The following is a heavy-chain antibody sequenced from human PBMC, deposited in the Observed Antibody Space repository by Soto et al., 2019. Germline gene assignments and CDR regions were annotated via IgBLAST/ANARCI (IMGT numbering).Heavy chain of an antibody. D-gene: IGHD7-27*01. CDR3: AGAWGFPFSCDY. V-gene: IGHV1-69*12. Sequence: QVQLVQSGAEVKKPGSSVKVSCKASGGTFSSYAISWVRQAPGQGLEWMGGIIPNFGTANYAQKFQGRVTITADESTGTAYMELRSLSSEDTAVYYCAGAWGFPFSCDYWGQGTLVTVSS. CDR2: IIPNFGTA. CDR1: GGTFSSYA. J-gene: IGHJ4*02.